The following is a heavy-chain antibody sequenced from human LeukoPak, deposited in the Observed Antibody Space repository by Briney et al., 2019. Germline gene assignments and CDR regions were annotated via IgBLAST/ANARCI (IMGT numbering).Heavy chain of an antibody. CDR3: AREVPYCSGGSCYSGYYGMDV. V-gene: IGHV3-53*01. Sequence: PGGSLRLSCAASGFTVSSNYMNWVRQAPGKGLEWVSVIYSGGSTYYADSVKGRFTISRDNSKNTLYLQMNSLRAEDTAVYYCAREVPYCSGGSCYSGYYGMDVWGQGTTVTVSS. D-gene: IGHD2-15*01. J-gene: IGHJ6*02. CDR1: GFTVSSNY. CDR2: IYSGGST.